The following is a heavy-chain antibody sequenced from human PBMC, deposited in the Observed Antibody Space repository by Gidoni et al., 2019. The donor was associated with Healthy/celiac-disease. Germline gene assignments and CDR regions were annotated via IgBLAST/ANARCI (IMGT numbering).Heavy chain of an antibody. Sequence: QVQLQESGPGLVKPSETLSLTCTVSGYSISSGYYWGWIRQPPGKGLEWIGSIYHSGSTYYNPSLKSRVTISVDTSKNQFSLKLSSVTAADTAVYYCARVGGTRFDYWGQGTLVTVSS. CDR2: IYHSGST. D-gene: IGHD3-16*01. J-gene: IGHJ4*02. CDR1: GYSISSGYY. V-gene: IGHV4-38-2*02. CDR3: ARVGGTRFDY.